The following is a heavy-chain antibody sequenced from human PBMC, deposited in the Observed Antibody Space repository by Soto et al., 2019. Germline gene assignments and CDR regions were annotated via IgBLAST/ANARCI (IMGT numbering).Heavy chain of an antibody. Sequence: PSETLSLTCAVYGGSFSGYYWSWIRQPPGKGLEWIGEIDHSGSTNYNPSLKSRVSISVDTSKRQFSLKLSFVTAADTAVYYCARRGGGNYPFYFDYWGQGALVTVS. CDR3: ARRGGGNYPFYFDY. CDR1: GGSFSGYY. J-gene: IGHJ4*02. CDR2: IDHSGST. D-gene: IGHD1-26*01. V-gene: IGHV4-34*01.